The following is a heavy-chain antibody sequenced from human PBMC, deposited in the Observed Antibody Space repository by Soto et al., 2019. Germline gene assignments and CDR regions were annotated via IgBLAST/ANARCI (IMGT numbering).Heavy chain of an antibody. CDR3: AREVIGAGAKTGMDV. V-gene: IGHV1-46*01. CDR2: INPGYPAGRST. D-gene: IGHD1-26*01. Sequence: ASVKVSCKASGYTLTTFFMHWVRQAPGQGLEWMGVINPGYPAGRSTTYAQKVQGRVTMTTDTATSTVYMELSRLRSDDTAAYYCAREVIGAGAKTGMDVWGQGNTVTFTS. J-gene: IGHJ6*02. CDR1: GYTLTTFF.